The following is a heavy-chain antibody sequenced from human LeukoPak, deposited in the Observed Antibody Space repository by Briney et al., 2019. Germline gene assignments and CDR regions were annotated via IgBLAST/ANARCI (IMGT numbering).Heavy chain of an antibody. V-gene: IGHV4-59*08. D-gene: IGHD3-22*01. Sequence: SETLSLTCTVSGGSISSYYWSWIRQPPGKGLEWIGYIHYSGSTNYNPSLKSRVTISVDTSKNQFSLKLSSVTAADTAVYYCARQGDSSGYYDDAFDIWGQGTMVTVSS. CDR2: IHYSGST. CDR3: ARQGDSSGYYDDAFDI. CDR1: GGSISSYY. J-gene: IGHJ3*02.